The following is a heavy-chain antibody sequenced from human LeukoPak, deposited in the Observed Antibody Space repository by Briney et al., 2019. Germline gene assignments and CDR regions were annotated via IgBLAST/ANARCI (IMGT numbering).Heavy chain of an antibody. D-gene: IGHD3-22*01. Sequence: GGSLRLSCAASGFTFGSYGMHWVRQAPGKGLDWVAVISSDGSHKYYADSVKGRFTISRDKSKNTLYLQMNSLRTDDTAVYYCARGSGSYDSVDYSLLNYFDYWGQGTLVTVSS. CDR2: ISSDGSHK. CDR3: ARGSGSYDSVDYSLLNYFDY. V-gene: IGHV3-30*19. CDR1: GFTFGSYG. J-gene: IGHJ4*02.